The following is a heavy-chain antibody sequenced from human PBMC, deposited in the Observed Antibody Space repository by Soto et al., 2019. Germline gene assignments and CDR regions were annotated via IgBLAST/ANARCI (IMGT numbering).Heavy chain of an antibody. CDR2: IKQDGTEK. Sequence: PGGSLRLSCAASGFTFSNYWMSWVRQAPGKGLEWVANIKQDGTEKNYVDSVRGRFTISRDNAKNSLDLQMNSLTAEDTAVYYCASVAIWGQGTLVTVSS. CDR1: GFTFSNYW. D-gene: IGHD5-12*01. V-gene: IGHV3-7*01. J-gene: IGHJ4*02. CDR3: ASVAI.